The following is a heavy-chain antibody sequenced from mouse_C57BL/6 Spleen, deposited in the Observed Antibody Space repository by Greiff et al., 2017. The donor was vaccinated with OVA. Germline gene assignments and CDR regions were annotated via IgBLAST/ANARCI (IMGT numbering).Heavy chain of an antibody. Sequence: EVHLVESGGGLVQPGGSLSLSCAASGFTFTDYYMSWVRQPPGKALEWLGFIRNKANGYTTEYSASVKGRFTISRDNSQSILYLQMNALRAEDSATYYCARYYDYDGPLAYWGQGTLVTVSA. CDR1: GFTFTDYY. V-gene: IGHV7-3*01. D-gene: IGHD2-4*01. J-gene: IGHJ3*01. CDR3: ARYYDYDGPLAY. CDR2: IRNKANGYTT.